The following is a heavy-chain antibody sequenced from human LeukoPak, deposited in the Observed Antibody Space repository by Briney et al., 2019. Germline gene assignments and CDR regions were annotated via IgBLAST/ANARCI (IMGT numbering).Heavy chain of an antibody. J-gene: IGHJ4*02. CDR1: GFTFSSYA. CDR3: ASLWDDGY. D-gene: IGHD1-1*01. V-gene: IGHV3-23*01. Sequence: GSLRLSCAASGFTFSSYAMSWVRQAPGKGLEWVSGISGGGTGTYFVDSVKGRFTISRDNSKNTLYLQMNSLRADDTAVYYCASLWDDGYWGQGTLVTVSS. CDR2: ISGGGTGT.